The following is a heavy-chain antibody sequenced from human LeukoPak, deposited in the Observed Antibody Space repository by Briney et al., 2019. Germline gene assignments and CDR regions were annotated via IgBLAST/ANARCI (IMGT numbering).Heavy chain of an antibody. CDR3: AKDLDYYGSGSHSAIDY. V-gene: IGHV3-9*01. J-gene: IGHJ4*02. Sequence: QSGRSLRLSCAASGFTFDDYAMHWVRQAPGKGLEWVSGISWNSGSIGYADPVKGRFTISRDNAKNSLYLQMNSLRAEDTALYYCAKDLDYYGSGSHSAIDYWGQGTLVTVSS. CDR1: GFTFDDYA. CDR2: ISWNSGSI. D-gene: IGHD3-10*01.